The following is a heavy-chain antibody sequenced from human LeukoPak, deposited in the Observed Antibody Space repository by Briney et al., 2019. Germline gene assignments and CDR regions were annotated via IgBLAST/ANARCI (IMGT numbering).Heavy chain of an antibody. V-gene: IGHV1-8*01. CDR1: GYTFTTYD. D-gene: IGHD3-10*01. Sequence: ASVKVSCKASGYTFTTYDINWVRQATGQGLEWMGWMNPNSGNTGYAQKFQGRVTMTRNTSISTAYMELSGLRSEDTAVYYCARRDYYGSGSHPYYYHNYMDVWGKGTTVTISS. CDR3: ARRDYYGSGSHPYYYHNYMDV. CDR2: MNPNSGNT. J-gene: IGHJ6*03.